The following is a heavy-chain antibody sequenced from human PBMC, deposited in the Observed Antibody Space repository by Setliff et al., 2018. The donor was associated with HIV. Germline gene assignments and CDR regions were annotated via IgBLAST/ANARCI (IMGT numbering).Heavy chain of an antibody. J-gene: IGHJ6*03. D-gene: IGHD2-8*02. CDR1: GFRFSTYW. CDR2: IKQDGSEE. Sequence: PGGSLRLSCAASGFRFSTYWMTWVRQAPGKGLEWVANIKQDGSEEYYVDSVKGRFTRSRDNAKNSLYLQMNSLRAEDTAVYYCARVFWYGLPQIYYYMDVWGKGTTVTVSS. V-gene: IGHV3-7*01. CDR3: ARVFWYGLPQIYYYMDV.